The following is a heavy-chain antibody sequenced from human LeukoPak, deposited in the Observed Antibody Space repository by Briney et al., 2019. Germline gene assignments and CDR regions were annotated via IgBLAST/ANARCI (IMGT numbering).Heavy chain of an antibody. CDR2: IYTSGST. D-gene: IGHD2-2*01. V-gene: IGHV4-4*07. CDR1: GGSFSGYY. Sequence: SETLSLTCAVYGGSFSGYYWSWIRQPAGKGLEWIGRIYTSGSTNYNPSLKSRVTMSVDTSKNQFSLKLSSVTAADTAVYYCAREYQLLQGYYYYYMDVWGKGTTVTVSS. CDR3: AREYQLLQGYYYYYMDV. J-gene: IGHJ6*03.